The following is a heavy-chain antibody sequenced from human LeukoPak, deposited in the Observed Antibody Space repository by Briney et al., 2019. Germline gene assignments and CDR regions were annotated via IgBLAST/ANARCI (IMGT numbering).Heavy chain of an antibody. CDR1: GFTFSSYW. Sequence: GGSPRLSCSASGFTFSSYWMSWVRQAPGKGLEWVANIKQDGSEKYYVDSVKGRFTISRDNAKNSLYLQMNSLRAEDTAVYYCARIQLWFPYYYYGMDVWGQGTTVTVSS. J-gene: IGHJ6*02. CDR3: ARIQLWFPYYYYGMDV. CDR2: IKQDGSEK. D-gene: IGHD5-18*01. V-gene: IGHV3-7*01.